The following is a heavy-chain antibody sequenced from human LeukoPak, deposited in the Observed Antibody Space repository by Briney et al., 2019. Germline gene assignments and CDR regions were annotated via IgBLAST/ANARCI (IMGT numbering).Heavy chain of an antibody. Sequence: GGSLRLFCAASGFTFSDYYMSWIRQAPGKGLEWVSYISSSGSTIYYADSVKGRFTISRDNAKNSLFLQMTSLRADDTAVYYCATGDPTRAFLGYWGQGTLVAVSS. CDR1: GFTFSDYY. D-gene: IGHD3-3*02. CDR3: ATGDPTRAFLGY. J-gene: IGHJ4*02. V-gene: IGHV3-11*04. CDR2: ISSSGSTI.